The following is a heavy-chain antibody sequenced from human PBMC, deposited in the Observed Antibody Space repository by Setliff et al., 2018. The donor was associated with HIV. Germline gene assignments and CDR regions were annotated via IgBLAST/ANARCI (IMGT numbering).Heavy chain of an antibody. D-gene: IGHD3-22*01. CDR1: RSTFNSHT. Sequence: SVKVSCKASRSTFNSHTINWVRQAPGQGLDWMGRIIPILGVANYAQRFQGKVTITADKSTSTAYMELTSLRFDDTAMYYCARDYYDSSGYIFFPGLPDYWGQGTLVTVSS. V-gene: IGHV1-69*04. J-gene: IGHJ4*02. CDR2: IIPILGVA. CDR3: ARDYYDSSGYIFFPGLPDY.